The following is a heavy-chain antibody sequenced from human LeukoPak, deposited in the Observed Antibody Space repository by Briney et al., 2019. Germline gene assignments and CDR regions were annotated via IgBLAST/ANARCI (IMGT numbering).Heavy chain of an antibody. Sequence: SETLSLTCAVSGYSISSGYYWGWIRQPPGKGLEWIGYIYYSGSTYYNPSLKSRVTMSVDTSKNQFSLKLSSVTAADTAVYYCARGLDSSGYYSDWDYWGQGTLFTVSS. CDR1: GYSISSGYY. CDR3: ARGLDSSGYYSDWDY. J-gene: IGHJ4*02. V-gene: IGHV4-38-2*01. CDR2: IYYSGST. D-gene: IGHD3-22*01.